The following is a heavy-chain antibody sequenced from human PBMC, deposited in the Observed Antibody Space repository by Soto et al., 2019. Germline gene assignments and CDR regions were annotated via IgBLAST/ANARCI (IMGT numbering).Heavy chain of an antibody. CDR3: ARVYFDSGHGYEV. D-gene: IGHD3-10*01. CDR2: IFSRDSAT. V-gene: IGHV5-51*01. J-gene: IGHJ4*02. Sequence: GESLKTSCKGPCHLFNNHLIGWVRLTPWKGFEWMFLIFSRDSATKTGSSVQGHVSFSVDNPINTFYLQWTSLNPTDTGIYFCARVYFDSGHGYEVWGQGTLVTVSS. CDR1: CHLFNNHL.